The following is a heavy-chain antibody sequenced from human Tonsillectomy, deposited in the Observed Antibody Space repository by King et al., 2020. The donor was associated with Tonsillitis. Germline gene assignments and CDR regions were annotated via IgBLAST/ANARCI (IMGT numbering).Heavy chain of an antibody. CDR3: AKDMFSGYSYGFWGTFDD. V-gene: IGHV3-9*01. Sequence: VQLVESGGGLVQPGRSLRLSCAASGFTFDDYAMHWVRQAPGKGLEWVSGISWNSGSIVYADSVKGRFTISRDNAKNSLYLQMNSLRPEDTALYYCAKDMFSGYSYGFWGTFDDWGQGTLVTVSS. J-gene: IGHJ4*02. CDR2: ISWNSGSI. CDR1: GFTFDDYA. D-gene: IGHD5-18*01.